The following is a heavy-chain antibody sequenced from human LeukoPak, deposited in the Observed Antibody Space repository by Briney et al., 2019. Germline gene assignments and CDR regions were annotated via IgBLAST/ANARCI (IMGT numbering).Heavy chain of an antibody. CDR3: ATSNPLSGYDFY. J-gene: IGHJ4*02. V-gene: IGHV3-30*03. Sequence: GGSLRLFCAASGFTFSSYGMHWVRQAPGKGLEWVAVISYDGSNKYYADSVKGRFTISRDKSKNTLYLQMNSLRAEDTAVYYCATSNPLSGYDFYWGQGTLVTVSS. CDR1: GFTFSSYG. CDR2: ISYDGSNK. D-gene: IGHD5-12*01.